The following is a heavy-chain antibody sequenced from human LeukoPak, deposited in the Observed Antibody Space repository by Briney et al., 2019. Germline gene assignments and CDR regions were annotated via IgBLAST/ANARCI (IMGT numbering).Heavy chain of an antibody. CDR2: INPSGGST. CDR3: ARDEGLRHWYFDL. CDR1: GYTFTSYY. J-gene: IGHJ2*01. D-gene: IGHD4-17*01. Sequence: ASVTVSCKASGYTFTSYYMHWVRQAPGQGLEWMGIINPSGGSTSYAQKFQGRVTMTRDTSTSTVYMELSSLRSEDTAVYYCARDEGLRHWYFDLWGRGTLVTVSS. V-gene: IGHV1-46*01.